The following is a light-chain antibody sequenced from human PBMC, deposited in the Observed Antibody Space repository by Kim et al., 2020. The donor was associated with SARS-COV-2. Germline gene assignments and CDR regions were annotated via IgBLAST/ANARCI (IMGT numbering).Light chain of an antibody. CDR2: DVT. J-gene: IGLJ1*01. V-gene: IGLV2-14*01. CDR1: SSDVGGYNY. Sequence: QSALTQPVSVSESPGQSITISCTGTSSDVGGYNYVSWYQQHPGKAPKLMIYDVTKRPSGVSDRFSGSKSGNTASLTISGLQAEDEADYYCSSYTSSSTYVFGTGTKVTVL. CDR3: SSYTSSSTYV.